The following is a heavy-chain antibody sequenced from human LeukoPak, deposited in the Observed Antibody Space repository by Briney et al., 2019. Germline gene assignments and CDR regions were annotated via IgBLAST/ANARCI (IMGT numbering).Heavy chain of an antibody. CDR3: AREIFYYYYYMDV. CDR2: ISSSGRTM. D-gene: IGHD3-3*01. Sequence: QTGGSLRLSCAASGFTFSSYWMHWVRQAPGKGLEWVSYISSSGRTMYYADSVKGRFTVSRDNAKNSLYLQMNSLRAEDTALYYCAREIFYYYYYMDVWGKGTTVTVSS. CDR1: GFTFSSYW. J-gene: IGHJ6*03. V-gene: IGHV3-48*04.